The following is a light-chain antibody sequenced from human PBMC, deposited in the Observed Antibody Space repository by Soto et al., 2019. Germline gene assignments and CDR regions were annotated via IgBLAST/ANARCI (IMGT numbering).Light chain of an antibody. J-gene: IGKJ1*01. V-gene: IGKV3-15*01. Sequence: EIVMTQSPATLSLSPGERATLSCRASESVSTNLAWYQQKAGQAPRLLIYGASTRATGIPARFSGSGSGTEFTLTISSLQSEDFAVYYCQQYSIWRTFGQGTKVAI. CDR1: ESVSTN. CDR2: GAS. CDR3: QQYSIWRT.